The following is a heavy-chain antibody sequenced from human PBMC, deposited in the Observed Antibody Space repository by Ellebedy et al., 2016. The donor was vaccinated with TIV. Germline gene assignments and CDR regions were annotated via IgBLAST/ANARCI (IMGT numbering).Heavy chain of an antibody. CDR1: GGTFSSYA. J-gene: IGHJ4*02. V-gene: IGHV1-69*13. Sequence: SVKVSXXASGGTFSSYAISWVRQAPGQGLEWMGGIIPIFGTANYAQKFQGRVTITADESTSTAYMELSSLRSEDTAVYYCARSTYYYDSSGYPTPYYFDYWGQGTLVTVSS. CDR2: IIPIFGTA. CDR3: ARSTYYYDSSGYPTPYYFDY. D-gene: IGHD3-22*01.